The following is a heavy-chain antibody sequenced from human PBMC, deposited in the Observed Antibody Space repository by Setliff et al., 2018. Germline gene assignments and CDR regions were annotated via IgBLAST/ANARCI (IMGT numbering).Heavy chain of an antibody. CDR1: GYSISGGYY. CDR3: ARMTGFLYMDV. Sequence: PSETLSLTCAVSGYSISGGYYWGWIRQPPGKGLEWIGFISYSGITTYNVSLKSRVSISVDTSKNQLSLTLSSVTAADTAEYYCARMTGFLYMDVWGRGTLVTVSS. CDR2: ISYSGIT. D-gene: IGHD3-3*01. V-gene: IGHV4-38-2*01. J-gene: IGHJ1*01.